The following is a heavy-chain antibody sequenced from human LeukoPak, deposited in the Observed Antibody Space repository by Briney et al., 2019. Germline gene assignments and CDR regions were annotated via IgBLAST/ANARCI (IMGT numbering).Heavy chain of an antibody. Sequence: GGSLRLSCAASGFTVSSNYMSWVRQAQGKGLEWVSIIYDGGTTYYADSVGGRFTISRDISKNTVYLQMNYLRVEDTAVYFCTRAGEVLPHDGFDIWGQGTMVTVSS. CDR1: GFTVSSNY. V-gene: IGHV3-53*01. J-gene: IGHJ3*02. CDR3: TRAGEVLPHDGFDI. D-gene: IGHD1-26*01. CDR2: IYDGGTT.